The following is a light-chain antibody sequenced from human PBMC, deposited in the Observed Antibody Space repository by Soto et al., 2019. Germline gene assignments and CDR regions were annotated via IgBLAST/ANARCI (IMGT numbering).Light chain of an antibody. CDR3: QQRSTYPST. CDR1: QGIGSY. J-gene: IGKJ4*01. CDR2: AAS. Sequence: IQLTQSPSSLSASVGDRVTITCRASQGIGSYLAWYQQKPGEAPKLLIFAASTLQSGVPSRFSGSGSGTDFALTVCSLQAEDFATDYCQQRSTYPSTVGGGTKVDIK. V-gene: IGKV1-9*01.